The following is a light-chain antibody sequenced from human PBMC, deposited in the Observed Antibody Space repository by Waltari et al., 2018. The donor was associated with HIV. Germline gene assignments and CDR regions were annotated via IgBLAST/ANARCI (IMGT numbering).Light chain of an antibody. CDR2: RNN. J-gene: IGLJ3*02. CDR1: SSHIGSNY. CDR3: AAWDDSLSAL. Sequence: QSVLTQPPSASGTPGQRVTISCSGSSSHIGSNYVYWYQHLPGTAPKLLIYRNNQRPSGVPGRFSGSKSGTSASLAISGLRSEDEADYYCAAWDDSLSALFGGGTKLTVL. V-gene: IGLV1-47*01.